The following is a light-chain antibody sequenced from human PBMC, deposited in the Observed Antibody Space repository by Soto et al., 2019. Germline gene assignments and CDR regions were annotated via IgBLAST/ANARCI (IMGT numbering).Light chain of an antibody. CDR1: STDVGGYNY. CDR2: EVS. V-gene: IGLV2-8*01. Sequence: QSALTQPPSAAGSPGQSVTISCTGTSTDVGGYNYVSWYQQYPGKAPKLMIYEVSKRPSGVPDRFSGSKSGNTASMTVSGLQAEDEADDYFSSYGGRYNYVFGTGTKLTVL. J-gene: IGLJ1*01. CDR3: SSYGGRYNYV.